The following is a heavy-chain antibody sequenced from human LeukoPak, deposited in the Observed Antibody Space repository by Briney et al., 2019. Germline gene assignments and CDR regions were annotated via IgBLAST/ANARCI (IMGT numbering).Heavy chain of an antibody. D-gene: IGHD6-19*01. J-gene: IGHJ4*02. CDR1: GGSISSGSYY. V-gene: IGHV4-61*02. CDR2: IYTSGST. CDR3: ARGGIAVAGTLTH. Sequence: SQTLSLTCTVSGGSISSGSYYWSWIRQPAGKGLVWIERIYTSGSTNYNPSLKSRVTISVDTSKNQFSLKLSSVTAADTAVYYCARGGIAVAGTLTHWGQGTLVTVSS.